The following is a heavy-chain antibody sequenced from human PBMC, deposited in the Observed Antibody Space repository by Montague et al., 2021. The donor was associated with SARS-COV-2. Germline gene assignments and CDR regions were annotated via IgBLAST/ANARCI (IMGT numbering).Heavy chain of an antibody. V-gene: IGHV3-48*03. Sequence: SMRISCAASGFTFSSYEMNWVRQAPGKGLEWVSYISSSGSNIYYADSVKGRFTISRDNAKNSLYLQMNSLRAEDTAVYYCARDRGLVWFGPDDAFDIWGRGTMVTVSS. CDR2: ISSSGSNI. D-gene: IGHD3-10*01. J-gene: IGHJ3*02. CDR3: ARDRGLVWFGPDDAFDI. CDR1: GFTFSSYE.